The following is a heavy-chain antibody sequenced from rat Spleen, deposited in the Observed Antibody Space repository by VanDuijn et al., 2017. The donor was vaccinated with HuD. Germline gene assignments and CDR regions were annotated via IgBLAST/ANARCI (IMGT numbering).Heavy chain of an antibody. J-gene: IGHJ2*01. D-gene: IGHD1-12*02. CDR2: LSYDGHTT. V-gene: IGHV5-31*01. CDR3: SRAGDGSYYAYFDY. Sequence: EVQLVESGGGLVQPGRSLKLSCVASGFTFNYYWMTWIRQAPGKGLEWVATLSYDGHTTYYRDSVKGRFTISRDIAKISLYLQMDSLRSEDTSTYYCSRAGDGSYYAYFDYWGQGVMVTVSS. CDR1: GFTFNYYW.